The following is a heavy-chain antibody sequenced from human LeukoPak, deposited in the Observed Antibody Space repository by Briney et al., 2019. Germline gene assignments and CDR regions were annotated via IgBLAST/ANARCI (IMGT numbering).Heavy chain of an antibody. CDR2: INHSGST. CDR3: ARKGRESKYYYYYYMDV. J-gene: IGHJ6*03. CDR1: VGSFSGYY. Sequence: PSETLSLTFSVHVGSFSGYYWSWIRQPPGKGLEWIGEINHSGSTNYNPSLKSRVTISVDTSKNQFSLKLGSVTAADTAVYYCARKGRESKYYYYYYMDVWGKGTTVTVSS. V-gene: IGHV4-34*01. D-gene: IGHD3-10*01.